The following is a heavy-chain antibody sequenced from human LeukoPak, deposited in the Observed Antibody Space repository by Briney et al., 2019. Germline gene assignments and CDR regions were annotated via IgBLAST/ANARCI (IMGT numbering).Heavy chain of an antibody. J-gene: IGHJ6*03. CDR1: GFTFSSYG. D-gene: IGHD6-13*01. V-gene: IGHV3-30*02. CDR3: AKDSEADSSSWYGTYYYYYYMDV. CDR2: IRYDGSSK. Sequence: GGSLRLSCAASGFTFSSYGMHWVRQAPGKGLEWVAFIRYDGSSKYYADSVKGRFTISRDNSKNTLYLQMNSLRAEDTAVYYCAKDSEADSSSWYGTYYYYYYMDVWGKGTTVTISS.